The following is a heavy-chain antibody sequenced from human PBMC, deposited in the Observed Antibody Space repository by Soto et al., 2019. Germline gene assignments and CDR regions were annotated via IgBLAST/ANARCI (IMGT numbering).Heavy chain of an antibody. J-gene: IGHJ6*02. CDR1: GFTFGDYA. Sequence: PGGSLRLSCTASGFTFGDYAMSWVRQAPGKGLEWVGFIRSKAYGGTTEYAASVKGRFTISRDDSKSIAYLQMNSLKTEDTAVYYCTRPTYSSGWYPYYYGMDVWGQGTTVTAP. CDR3: TRPTYSSGWYPYYYGMDV. D-gene: IGHD6-19*01. V-gene: IGHV3-49*04. CDR2: IRSKAYGGTT.